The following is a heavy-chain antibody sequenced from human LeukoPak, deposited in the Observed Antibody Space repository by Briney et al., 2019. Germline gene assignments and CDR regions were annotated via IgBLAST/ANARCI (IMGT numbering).Heavy chain of an antibody. CDR3: ARLTTVTTNFDY. Sequence: SETLSLTCTVSGGSISSYYWSWIRQPPGKGLEWIGYIYYSGNTNYNPSLKSRVTISVDTTKNQFSLKLSSVTAADTAVYYCARLTTVTTNFDYWGQGTLVTVSS. V-gene: IGHV4-59*08. CDR1: GGSISSYY. J-gene: IGHJ4*02. D-gene: IGHD4-17*01. CDR2: IYYSGNT.